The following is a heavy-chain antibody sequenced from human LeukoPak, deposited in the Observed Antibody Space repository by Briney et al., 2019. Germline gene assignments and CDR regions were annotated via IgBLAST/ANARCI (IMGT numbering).Heavy chain of an antibody. Sequence: SETLSLTCTVSGYSISSGYYWGWIRQPPGKGLEWIGSIYHSGSTYYNPSLKSRVTISVDTSKNQFSLKLSSVTAADTAVYYCAMGGGAGYYYYYYMDVWGKGTTVTVSS. CDR1: GYSISSGYY. V-gene: IGHV4-38-2*02. CDR2: IYHSGST. J-gene: IGHJ6*03. D-gene: IGHD2-21*01. CDR3: AMGGGAGYYYYYYMDV.